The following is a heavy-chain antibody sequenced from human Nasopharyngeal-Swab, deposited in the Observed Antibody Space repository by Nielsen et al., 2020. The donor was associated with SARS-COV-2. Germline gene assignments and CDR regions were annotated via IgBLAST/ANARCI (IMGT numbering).Heavy chain of an antibody. D-gene: IGHD3-10*01. CDR1: GFSISSSSYY. V-gene: IGHV4-39*01. CDR3: ARRTPYGMIDY. CDR2: IYYSGST. J-gene: IGHJ4*02. Sequence: GSLRLSCTVSGFSISSSSYYWVWIRQPPGKGLEWIGSIYYSGSTYYNPSLKSRVTISVDTSKNQFSLKLSSVTAADTAMYYCARRTPYGMIDYWGQGTLVTVSS.